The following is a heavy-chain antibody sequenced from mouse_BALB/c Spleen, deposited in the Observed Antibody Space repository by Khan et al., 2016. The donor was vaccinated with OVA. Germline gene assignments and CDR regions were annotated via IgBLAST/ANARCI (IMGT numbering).Heavy chain of an antibody. CDR2: INTYTGEP. Sequence: QIQLVQSGPELKKPGETVKISCKASGYTFTSYGMNWVKQSPGKALKWMGWINTYTGEPTYADDFKGRFAFSLETSASTAYLQINNLKNEDTATFYYGRTPDFACTLDHWGQGTSVTVSS. CDR3: GRTPDFACTLDH. J-gene: IGHJ4*01. V-gene: IGHV9-3-1*01. CDR1: GYTFTSYG.